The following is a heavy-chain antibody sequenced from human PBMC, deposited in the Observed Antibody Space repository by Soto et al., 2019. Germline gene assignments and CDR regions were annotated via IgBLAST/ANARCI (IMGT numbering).Heavy chain of an antibody. J-gene: IGHJ4*02. CDR2: IYYSGST. V-gene: IGHV4-39*01. CDR3: ARIWTYYDILTGYSPGNY. Sequence: SETLSLTCTVSGGSISSSSYYWGWIRQPPGKGLEWIGSIYYSGSTYYNPSLKSRVTISVDTSKNQFSLKLSSVTAADTAVYYCARIWTYYDILTGYSPGNYWGQGTLVTVSS. CDR1: GGSISSSSYY. D-gene: IGHD3-9*01.